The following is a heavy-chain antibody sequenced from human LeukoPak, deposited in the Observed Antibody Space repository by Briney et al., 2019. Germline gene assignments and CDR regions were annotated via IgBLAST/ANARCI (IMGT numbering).Heavy chain of an antibody. CDR1: GFTFSSYA. J-gene: IGHJ3*02. Sequence: GRSLRLSCAASGFTFSSYAMHWVRQAPGKGLEWVAVISYDGSNKYYADSVKGRFTISRDNSKNSLYLQMTSLRAEDTAVYYCARPTTVTTISADAFDIWGQGTMVTVSS. CDR2: ISYDGSNK. D-gene: IGHD4-17*01. CDR3: ARPTTVTTISADAFDI. V-gene: IGHV3-30-3*01.